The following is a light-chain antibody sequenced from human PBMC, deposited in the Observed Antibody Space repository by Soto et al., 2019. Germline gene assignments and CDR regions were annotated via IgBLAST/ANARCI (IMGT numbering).Light chain of an antibody. V-gene: IGLV2-11*01. Sequence: QYVLTQPRSVSASPGQSVTISCTGTSSDVGGYNYVSWFQQHPGKAPKVMIYDVSKRPSGVPDRFSGSKSGNTASLTISGLQAEDEADYYCCSYAGSYTYVFGTGTKVTVL. J-gene: IGLJ1*01. CDR2: DVS. CDR3: CSYAGSYTYV. CDR1: SSDVGGYNY.